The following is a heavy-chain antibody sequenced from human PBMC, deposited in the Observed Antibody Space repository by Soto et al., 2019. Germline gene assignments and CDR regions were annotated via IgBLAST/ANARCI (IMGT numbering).Heavy chain of an antibody. J-gene: IGHJ4*02. Sequence: QVQLVQSGAEVKQPGASVRVSCKASGNTHTIYFIHWLRQALGQGLEWMGWINSVSGGTNYAHRFRGRVSMTRDTSSATAFMDLSGLRSDDTAVYYCARGGSYYAHWGQGTLVTVSS. CDR1: GNTHTIYF. CDR3: ARGGSYYAH. CDR2: INSVSGGT. V-gene: IGHV1-2*02. D-gene: IGHD3-16*01.